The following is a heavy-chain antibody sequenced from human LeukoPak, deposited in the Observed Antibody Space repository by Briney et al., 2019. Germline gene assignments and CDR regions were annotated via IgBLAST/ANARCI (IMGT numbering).Heavy chain of an antibody. D-gene: IGHD3-10*01. CDR1: GFTFSSYA. J-gene: IGHJ4*02. V-gene: IGHV3-23*01. CDR2: ISGSGGST. CDR3: ARDRVVIPEGPDY. Sequence: GGSLRLSCAASGFTFSSYAMSWVRQAPGKGLEWVSAISGSGGSTYYADSVKGRFTISRDNSKNTLHLQMNSLRAEDTAVYYCARDRVVIPEGPDYWGQGTLVTVSS.